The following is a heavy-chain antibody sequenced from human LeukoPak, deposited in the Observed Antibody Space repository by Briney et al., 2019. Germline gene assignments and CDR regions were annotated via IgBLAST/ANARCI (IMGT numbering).Heavy chain of an antibody. CDR3: ATISRQFYYYGSGSPYYYYGMDV. CDR1: GYTLTELS. V-gene: IGHV1-24*01. J-gene: IGHJ6*02. D-gene: IGHD3-10*01. CDR2: FDPEDGET. Sequence: ASVKVSCKVSGYTLTELSMHWVRQAPGKGLEWMGGFDPEDGETIYAQKFQGRVTMTEDTSTDTAYMELSSLRSEDTAVYYCATISRQFYYYGSGSPYYYYGMDVWGQGTTVTVSS.